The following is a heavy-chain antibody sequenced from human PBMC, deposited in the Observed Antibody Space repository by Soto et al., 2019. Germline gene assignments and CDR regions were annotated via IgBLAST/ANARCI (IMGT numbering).Heavy chain of an antibody. CDR2: IIPVSGAA. D-gene: IGHD2-2*01. Sequence: QVQLVQSGAEVKKPGSSVKVSCKASGGTFGSYAFSWVRQAPGQGIEWMGGIIPVSGAAHYAQKFQGRVTITAADTTSAAYMELSSLSSQNTAAYYCATALGCRSTSCTLDYWGQGTRVIVSS. V-gene: IGHV1-69*01. CDR1: GGTFGSYA. CDR3: ATALGCRSTSCTLDY. J-gene: IGHJ4*02.